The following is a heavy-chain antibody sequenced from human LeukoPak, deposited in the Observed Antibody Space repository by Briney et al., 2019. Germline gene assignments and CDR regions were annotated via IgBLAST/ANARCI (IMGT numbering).Heavy chain of an antibody. Sequence: GGSLRLSCAASGFTFSSYGMHWVRQAPGKGLEWVAVIWYDGSSKYYADSVKGRFTISRDNSKNTLYLQMNSLRAEDTAVYYCARDSGGDYVLDYWGQGTLVTVSS. J-gene: IGHJ4*02. CDR3: ARDSGGDYVLDY. V-gene: IGHV3-33*01. CDR2: IWYDGSSK. D-gene: IGHD4-17*01. CDR1: GFTFSSYG.